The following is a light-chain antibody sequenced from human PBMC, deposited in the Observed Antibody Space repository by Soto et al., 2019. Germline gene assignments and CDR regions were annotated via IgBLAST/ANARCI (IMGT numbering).Light chain of an antibody. V-gene: IGLV2-14*01. CDR3: SSYVGSSTLVV. CDR2: MVS. CDR1: SSDVGGYNY. J-gene: IGLJ3*02. Sequence: QSALTQPASVSGSPGQSITISCTGTSSDVGGYNYVSWYQHHPGKAPKLMIYMVSNRPSGVSNRFSGSKSGNTAYLTISGLQTEDEADYYCSSYVGSSTLVVFGGGTQLTVL.